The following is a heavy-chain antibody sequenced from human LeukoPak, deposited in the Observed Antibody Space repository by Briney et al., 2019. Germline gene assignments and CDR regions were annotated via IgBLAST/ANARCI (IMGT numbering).Heavy chain of an antibody. CDR3: ARDHNWGFDH. V-gene: IGHV3-48*02. CDR1: GFTFSGYS. Sequence: GSLLLSCAALGFTFSGYSMNGVRQAPGKGLEWVSYIDSSSTTVLYADSVKGRFTISRDNAKNSLYLQMNGLRDEGTAVYYCARDHNWGFDHWGQGTLVTVSS. J-gene: IGHJ4*02. D-gene: IGHD3-16*01. CDR2: IDSSSTTV.